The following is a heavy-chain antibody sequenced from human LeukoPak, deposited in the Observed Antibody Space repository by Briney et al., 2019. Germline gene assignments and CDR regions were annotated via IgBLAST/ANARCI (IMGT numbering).Heavy chain of an antibody. Sequence: GGSLRLSCAASGFPFSTYAMSWVRQAPGKGLEWDSSIRGSGGSTYYADSVKGRFAISRDNSKNTLYLQMNSLRAEDTAVYYCAKDVYGDYGGLDYWGQGTLVTVSS. J-gene: IGHJ4*02. CDR1: GFPFSTYA. CDR3: AKDVYGDYGGLDY. V-gene: IGHV3-23*01. D-gene: IGHD4-17*01. CDR2: IRGSGGST.